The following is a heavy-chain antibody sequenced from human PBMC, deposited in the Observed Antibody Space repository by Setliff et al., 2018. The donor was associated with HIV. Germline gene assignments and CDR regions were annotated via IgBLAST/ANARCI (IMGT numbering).Heavy chain of an antibody. D-gene: IGHD6-19*01. Sequence: ESLKISCKDSGYTFSNYCIAWVRQMPGKGLEWMGIIYPGNSDTTYSPSFQGQVTISADKSISTAYLQWSSLKASDTAMYYCAKHLSPGSGWYSKARGMDVWGQGTTVTV. V-gene: IGHV5-51*01. CDR2: IYPGNSDT. CDR1: GYTFSNYC. J-gene: IGHJ6*02. CDR3: AKHLSPGSGWYSKARGMDV.